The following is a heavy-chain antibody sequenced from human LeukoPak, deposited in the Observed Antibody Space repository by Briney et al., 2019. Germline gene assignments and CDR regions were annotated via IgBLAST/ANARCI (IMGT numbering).Heavy chain of an antibody. V-gene: IGHV4-31*03. CDR3: ASNRDSSTYPFDY. CDR2: IYDTGGT. CDR1: GDSITGGGYY. D-gene: IGHD2/OR15-2a*01. J-gene: IGHJ4*02. Sequence: SETLSLTCTVSGDSITGGGYYWSWTRQLPGKCLECIGSIYDTGGTYYTPSLKSRFTISLDTSLSQCSLKLSSVTAADTAVYYCASNRDSSTYPFDYWGQGTLVTVSA.